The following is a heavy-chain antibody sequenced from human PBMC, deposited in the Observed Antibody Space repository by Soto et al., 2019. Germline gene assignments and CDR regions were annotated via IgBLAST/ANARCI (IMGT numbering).Heavy chain of an antibody. V-gene: IGHV3-23*01. J-gene: IGHJ4*02. Sequence: EVQLLESGGDLVQPGGSLRLSCAASGFTFSNYAINWVRQPPGKGLEWVSIISGTGERIFYADPVKGRFTISRDNSEITVYLKMSSLRVEDTALCDFARRWHCSRGGCSIGYWGQGTMVTVSS. CDR3: ARRWHCSRGGCSIGY. D-gene: IGHD2-15*01. CDR1: GFTFSNYA. CDR2: ISGTGERI.